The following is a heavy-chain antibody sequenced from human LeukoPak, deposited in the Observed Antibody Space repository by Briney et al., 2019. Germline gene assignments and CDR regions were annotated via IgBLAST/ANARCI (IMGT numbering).Heavy chain of an antibody. D-gene: IGHD4-11*01. J-gene: IGHJ4*02. CDR2: ISYDGSNK. Sequence: GRSLRLSCAASGFTFSSYAMHWVRQAPGRGLEWVAVISYDGSNKYYADSVKGRFTISRDNSKNTLYLQMNSLRAEDTAVYYCARERNDYSNEPFDYWGQGTLVTVSS. CDR3: ARERNDYSNEPFDY. V-gene: IGHV3-30-3*01. CDR1: GFTFSSYA.